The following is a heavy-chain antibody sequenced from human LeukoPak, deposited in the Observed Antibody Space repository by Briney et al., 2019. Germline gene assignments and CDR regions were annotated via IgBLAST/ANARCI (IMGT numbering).Heavy chain of an antibody. D-gene: IGHD5-18*01. V-gene: IGHV3-48*03. Sequence: GGSLRLSCSASGFTFSSYEMNWVRQAPGKGLEWVSYISSRGSTIFYANSVKGRFTISRDNAKNSLYLQMNSLRADDTAVYYCARDNTPLRYSYGLDYWGQGTLVTVSS. CDR2: ISSRGSTI. CDR3: ARDNTPLRYSYGLDY. CDR1: GFTFSSYE. J-gene: IGHJ4*02.